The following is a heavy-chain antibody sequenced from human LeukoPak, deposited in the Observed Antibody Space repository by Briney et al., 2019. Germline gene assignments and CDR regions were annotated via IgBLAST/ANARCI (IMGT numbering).Heavy chain of an antibody. V-gene: IGHV3-53*01. CDR3: ARDRGGPEGD. J-gene: IGHJ4*02. Sequence: PGGSLRLSCAASGFTVSSNYMSWVRQAPGKGLEWVSVIYSSGSTYYADSVKGRFTISRDNSKNTLYLQMNSLRADDTAVYYCARDRGGPEGDWGQGTLVTVFS. CDR1: GFTVSSNY. D-gene: IGHD2-15*01. CDR2: IYSSGST.